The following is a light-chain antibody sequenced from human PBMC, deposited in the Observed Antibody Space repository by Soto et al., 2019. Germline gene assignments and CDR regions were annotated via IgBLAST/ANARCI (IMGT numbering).Light chain of an antibody. CDR1: QSFSSSY. Sequence: EIVLTQSPGTLSLSPWERATLYCMASQSFSSSYLAWYQQKPGQAPRLLIYGASSRATGIPDRFSGSGSGTDFTLTISRLEPEDFAVYHCQQYSSSPLTFGGGTKVDIK. CDR3: QQYSSSPLT. J-gene: IGKJ4*01. V-gene: IGKV3-20*01. CDR2: GAS.